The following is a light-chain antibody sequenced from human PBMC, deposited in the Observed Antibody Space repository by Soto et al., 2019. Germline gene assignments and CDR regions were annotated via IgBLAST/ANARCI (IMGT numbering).Light chain of an antibody. Sequence: QSVLTQPPSASGTPGQGGSISCSGSSSNMGSNYVYWYQQLPGRAPRLIIYKNDQRPSGVPDRFSGSKSGTSASLAISGLRSEDEALYHCATWDDSLTGLVFGGGTQLTVL. J-gene: IGLJ3*02. V-gene: IGLV1-47*01. CDR1: SSNMGSNY. CDR3: ATWDDSLTGLV. CDR2: KND.